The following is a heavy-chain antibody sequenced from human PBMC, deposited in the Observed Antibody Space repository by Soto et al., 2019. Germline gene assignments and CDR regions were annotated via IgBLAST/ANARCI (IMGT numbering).Heavy chain of an antibody. CDR2: ISAYNGNT. V-gene: IGHV1-18*01. CDR1: GYTFTRYG. D-gene: IGHD5-18*01. J-gene: IGHJ6*02. Sequence: QVKLVQSGAEVKKPGASVKVSCKASGYTFTRYGISWVRQDPGQGLEWMGWISAYNGNTNYAQKPQGRVTMTTDTSTSTAYMELRSLRSDDTAVYYCARDVDTAMAAYYYYGMDVWGQGTTVTVSS. CDR3: ARDVDTAMAAYYYYGMDV.